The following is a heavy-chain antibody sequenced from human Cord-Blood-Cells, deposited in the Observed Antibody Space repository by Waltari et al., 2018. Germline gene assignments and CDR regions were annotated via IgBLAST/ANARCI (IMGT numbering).Heavy chain of an antibody. D-gene: IGHD6-6*01. CDR2: ISAYNGNT. J-gene: IGHJ6*02. V-gene: IGHV1-18*01. CDR3: ARADSSSSGFYYYGMDV. CDR1: GYTFTSYG. Sequence: QVQLVQSGAAVKKPGASVKVSCKASGYTFTSYGISWVRQAPGQGLEWMGWISAYNGNTNYAQKLQGRVTMTTDTSTSTAYMERRSLRSDDTAVYYCARADSSSSGFYYYGMDVWGQGTTVTVSS.